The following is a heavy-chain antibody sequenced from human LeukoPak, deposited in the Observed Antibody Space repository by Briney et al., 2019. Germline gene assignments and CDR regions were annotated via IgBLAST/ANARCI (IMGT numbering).Heavy chain of an antibody. Sequence: SETLSLTCTVSGGSVSSYYWSWIRQPPGKGLEWIGYIYNSDNTKYTSSLESRVTISVDTSKNQFFLKLSSVTAADTAVYYCARFHSGPSGWYVLWYFDLWGRGTLVTVSS. V-gene: IGHV4-4*09. CDR1: GGSVSSYY. D-gene: IGHD6-19*01. CDR3: ARFHSGPSGWYVLWYFDL. CDR2: IYNSDNT. J-gene: IGHJ2*01.